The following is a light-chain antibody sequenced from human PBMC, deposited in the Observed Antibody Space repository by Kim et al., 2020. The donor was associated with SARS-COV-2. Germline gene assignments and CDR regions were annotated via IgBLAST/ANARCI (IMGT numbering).Light chain of an antibody. V-gene: IGKV1-5*03. J-gene: IGKJ4*02. CDR3: QQYDSDSRT. CDR2: RAS. Sequence: EIQMTQSPSTLSASVGDRVTITCRASESISSSLAWYQQRPGKAPRLLIYRASNLQSGVPSRFSAFGTGTDFTLTISSLQPDDFATYYCQQYDSDSRTFGRGTKVDIK. CDR1: ESISSS.